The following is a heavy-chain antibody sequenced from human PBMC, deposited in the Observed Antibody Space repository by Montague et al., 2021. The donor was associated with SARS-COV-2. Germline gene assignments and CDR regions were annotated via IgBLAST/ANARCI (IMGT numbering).Heavy chain of an antibody. V-gene: IGHV4-59*08. CDR1: GGSISTYY. D-gene: IGHD3-10*02. Sequence: SETLSLTCTISGGSISTYYWSWIWQPPGKGLEWIGYIFYSGSSTYNSSLKSRVTMSVDTSKNQFSLKLTSVTAADTAVYYCVRFQEGKFCSSTYSPFWYFDLWGRGTLVTVSS. CDR3: VRFQEGKFCSSTYSPFWYFDL. J-gene: IGHJ2*01. CDR2: IFYSGSS.